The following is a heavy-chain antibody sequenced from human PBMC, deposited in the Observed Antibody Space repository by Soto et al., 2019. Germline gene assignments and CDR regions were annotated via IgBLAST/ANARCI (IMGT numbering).Heavy chain of an antibody. CDR2: ISHDGSAK. V-gene: IGHV3-30*18. J-gene: IGHJ2*01. CDR1: GFVFSDYG. CDR3: AKEDNAVWSHWFFDL. D-gene: IGHD2-8*01. Sequence: QVQLVESGGGVVQPGGSLRLSCAASGFVFSDYGIQWVRQAPGKGLEWVAVISHDGSAKVYADSVKGRFSISRDNSKNTLYLQLDSLRTEDTAMYYCAKEDNAVWSHWFFDLWGRGTLVTVSS.